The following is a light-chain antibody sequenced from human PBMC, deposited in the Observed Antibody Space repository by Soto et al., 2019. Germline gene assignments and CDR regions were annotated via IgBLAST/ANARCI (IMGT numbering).Light chain of an antibody. CDR1: RSNIGSNT. CDR2: SND. Sequence: QSVLTQPPSASGTPWQRVTISCSGSRSNIGSNTVNWYQQLPGTAPKLLISSNDQRPSGVRDRFSGSKSGTSASLAISGLQSDDESDYYCAAWDDSLHAVVFGGGTKLTVL. J-gene: IGLJ2*01. V-gene: IGLV1-44*01. CDR3: AAWDDSLHAVV.